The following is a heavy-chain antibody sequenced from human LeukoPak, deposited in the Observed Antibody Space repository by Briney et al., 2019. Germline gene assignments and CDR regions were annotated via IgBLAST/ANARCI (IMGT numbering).Heavy chain of an antibody. J-gene: IGHJ3*02. Sequence: SETLSLTCTVSGGSISSYYWSWIRQPPGKGLEWIGYIYYSGSTNYNPSLKSRVTISVDTSKNQFSLKLSSVTAADTAVYYCARWNGPFDIWGQGTMVTVSS. CDR2: IYYSGST. V-gene: IGHV4-59*01. D-gene: IGHD1-1*01. CDR1: GGSISSYY. CDR3: ARWNGPFDI.